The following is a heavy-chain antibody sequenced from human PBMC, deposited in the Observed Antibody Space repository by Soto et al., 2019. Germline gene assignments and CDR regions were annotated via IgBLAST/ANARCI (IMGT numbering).Heavy chain of an antibody. CDR2: ISSSNRTI. D-gene: IGHD2-15*01. J-gene: IGHJ6*02. CDR3: AREGWPLLQTGMDV. V-gene: IGHV3-48*02. Sequence: SGGSLRLSCAASGFTFRSYSMNWVRQAPGKGLEWVSYISSSNRTINYADSVKGRFIISRDNAKNSLYLQMHSLRDEDTAVYYCAREGWPLLQTGMDVWGQGTTVTAP. CDR1: GFTFRSYS.